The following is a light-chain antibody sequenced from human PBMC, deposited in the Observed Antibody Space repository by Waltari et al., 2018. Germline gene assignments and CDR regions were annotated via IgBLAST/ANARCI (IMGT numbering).Light chain of an antibody. CDR2: AAS. J-gene: IGKJ4*01. V-gene: IGKV1-39*01. CDR3: QQGYSTPQT. CDR1: QSISSY. Sequence: DIQMTQSPSSLSASVGDRLTITCRASQSISSYLNWYQQTPGKAPKVLIYAASSLQSGVPSRVSGSGSGTEFTLTITSLQPEDFATYYCQQGYSTPQTFGGGTKVEIK.